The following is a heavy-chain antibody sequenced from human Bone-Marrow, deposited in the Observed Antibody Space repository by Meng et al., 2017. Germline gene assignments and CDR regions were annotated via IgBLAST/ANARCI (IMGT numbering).Heavy chain of an antibody. J-gene: IGHJ3*01. CDR1: GFTFDDYA. CDR3: ARGQGYAQENGYSSTWRYAFDV. CDR2: ISSSGSTI. V-gene: IGHV3-48*03. D-gene: IGHD6-13*01. Sequence: GESLKISCAASGFTFDDYAMHWVRQAPGKGLEWVSYISSSGSTIYYADSVKGRFTISRDNAKNSLYLQMNSLRAEDTAVYYCARGQGYAQENGYSSTWRYAFDVWGQGTMVTVSS.